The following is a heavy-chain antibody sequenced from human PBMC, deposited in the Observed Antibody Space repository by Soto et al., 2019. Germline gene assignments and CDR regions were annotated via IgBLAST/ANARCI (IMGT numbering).Heavy chain of an antibody. J-gene: IGHJ4*02. Sequence: QVQLVESGGGVVQPGRSLRLSCATSGFTFSIYGMHWVRQAPGKGLEWVAVIWSDGSNIHYGDSVKGRFTISRDNSKNXLYLQINSRRAGDTAVYYCASDGAYKNGWYPFFDCWGQGTLVTVSS. CDR3: ASDGAYKNGWYPFFDC. CDR1: GFTFSIYG. D-gene: IGHD6-19*01. V-gene: IGHV3-33*01. CDR2: IWSDGSNI.